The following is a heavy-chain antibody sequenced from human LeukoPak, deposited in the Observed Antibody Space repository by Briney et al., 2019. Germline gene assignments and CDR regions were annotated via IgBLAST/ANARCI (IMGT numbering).Heavy chain of an antibody. Sequence: GASVKFSCKASGYTFTSYYMHWVRQAPGQGLEWMGIIKPSGGSTSYAQKFQGRVTMTRDTSTSTVYMELSSLRSEDTAVYYCARGVAAAAPDYWGQGILVTVSS. CDR2: IKPSGGST. CDR1: GYTFTSYY. J-gene: IGHJ4*02. V-gene: IGHV1-46*01. D-gene: IGHD6-13*01. CDR3: ARGVAAAAPDY.